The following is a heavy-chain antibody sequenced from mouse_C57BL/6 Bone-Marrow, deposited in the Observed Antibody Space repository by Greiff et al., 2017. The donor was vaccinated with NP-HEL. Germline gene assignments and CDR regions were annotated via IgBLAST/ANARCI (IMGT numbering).Heavy chain of an antibody. CDR2: IWWDADK. V-gene: IGHV8-8*01. J-gene: IGHJ1*03. D-gene: IGHD1-1*01. CDR1: GFSLSTFGMG. Sequence: QVTLKVSGPGILQPSQTLSLTCSFSGFSLSTFGMGVGWIRQPSGKGLEWLAHIWWDADKYYNPALKSRLTLSKDTYRHQVILKISNVDTAETATYYCAHRGGTTVDWYFEVWGTGTTVTVSS. CDR3: AHRGGTTVDWYFEV.